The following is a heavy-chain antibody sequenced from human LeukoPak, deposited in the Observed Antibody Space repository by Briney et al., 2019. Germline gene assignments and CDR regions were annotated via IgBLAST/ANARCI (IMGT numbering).Heavy chain of an antibody. Sequence: ASVKVSYKASGYTFTSYGISWVRQAPGQGLEWMGWISAYNGNTNYAQKLQGRVTMTTDTSTSTAYMELRSLRSDDTAVYYCARDWPYSSSWYLVYWGQGTLVTVSS. V-gene: IGHV1-18*01. D-gene: IGHD6-13*01. J-gene: IGHJ4*02. CDR2: ISAYNGNT. CDR1: GYTFTSYG. CDR3: ARDWPYSSSWYLVY.